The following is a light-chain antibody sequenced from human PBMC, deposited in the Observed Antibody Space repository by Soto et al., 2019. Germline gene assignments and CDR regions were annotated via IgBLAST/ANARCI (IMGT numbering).Light chain of an antibody. V-gene: IGKV3-20*01. CDR1: QSVRSSY. CDR2: DAS. CDR3: QQYGSSQWT. J-gene: IGKJ1*01. Sequence: DIVLTQSPGTLSLSPGERATLSCRASQSVRSSYLAWYQQKPGQAPRILIYDASSRATGIPDRFSGSGSGTDFTLTISRLEPEDVAVYYCQQYGSSQWTFGQGTQVEIK.